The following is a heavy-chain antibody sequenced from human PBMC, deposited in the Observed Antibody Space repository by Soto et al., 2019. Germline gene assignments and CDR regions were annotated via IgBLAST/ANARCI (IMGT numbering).Heavy chain of an antibody. Sequence: SETLSLTCTVSGGSISTYYWSWIRQPPGKGLEWIGFMSYSGSGNYNPSLKSRVTISVDTSKNRFSLKMSSVIAADTAVYYCARVKNSLPYRSACYVDYWGQGTLVTVSS. CDR1: GGSISTYY. J-gene: IGHJ4*02. CDR3: ARVKNSLPYRSACYVDY. D-gene: IGHD6-19*01. CDR2: MSYSGSG. V-gene: IGHV4-59*01.